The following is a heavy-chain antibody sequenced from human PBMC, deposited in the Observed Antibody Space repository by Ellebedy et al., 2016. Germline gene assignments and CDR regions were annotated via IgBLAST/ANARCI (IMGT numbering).Heavy chain of an antibody. CDR1: GYSFTNYW. J-gene: IGHJ4*02. Sequence: GESLKISCKGSGYSFTNYWIGWVRQMPGKGLEWMGVIFPGDSDTRYSPSFQGQVTISVDKSISTAYLQWSSLKASDTAMYYCARHQGDFFDYWGQGTLVTVSS. D-gene: IGHD3-16*01. CDR3: ARHQGDFFDY. CDR2: IFPGDSDT. V-gene: IGHV5-51*01.